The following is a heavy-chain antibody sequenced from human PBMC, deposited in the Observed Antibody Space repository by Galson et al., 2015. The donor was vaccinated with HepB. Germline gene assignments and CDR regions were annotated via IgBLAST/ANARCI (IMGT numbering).Heavy chain of an antibody. V-gene: IGHV6-1*01. CDR3: ARLDPGGDSWLLNYFDY. J-gene: IGHJ4*02. Sequence: CAISGDSVSSKSAIWNWIRQSPSRGLEWLGRTYYRSKWYFHYADSVRGRITINPDTSKNQFSLQLNSVTPKDTAMYYCARLDPGGDSWLLNYFDYWGQGTLVTVSP. CDR1: GDSVSSKSAI. D-gene: IGHD6-13*01. CDR2: TYYRSKWYF.